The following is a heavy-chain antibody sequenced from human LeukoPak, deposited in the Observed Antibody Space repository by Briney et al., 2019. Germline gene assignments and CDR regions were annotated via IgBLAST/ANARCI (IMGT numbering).Heavy chain of an antibody. Sequence: LGGSLRLSCAASGFTFSSYGMNWVRQAPGKGLEWVSGLTSSGASTYYADSVKGRFTISRDNSKNTVYLQINSLTAEDTAVYYCGRDSRWAQPDYWGQGTLVTVSS. J-gene: IGHJ4*02. CDR2: LTSSGAST. CDR3: GRDSRWAQPDY. V-gene: IGHV3-23*01. CDR1: GFTFSSYG. D-gene: IGHD5-24*01.